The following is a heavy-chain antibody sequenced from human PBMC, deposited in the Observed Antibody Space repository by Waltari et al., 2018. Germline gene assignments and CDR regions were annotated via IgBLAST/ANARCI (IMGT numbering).Heavy chain of an antibody. J-gene: IGHJ5*02. CDR1: GGSFSGYY. Sequence: QVQLQQWGAGLLKPSETLSLTCAVYGGSFSGYYWSWIRQPPGKGLEWIGEINHSGSTNYNPSLKSRVTISVDTSKNQFSLKLSSVTAADTAVYDCARRSVDYTTRGWFDPWGQGTLVTVSS. V-gene: IGHV4-34*01. CDR2: INHSGST. CDR3: ARRSVDYTTRGWFDP. D-gene: IGHD4-4*01.